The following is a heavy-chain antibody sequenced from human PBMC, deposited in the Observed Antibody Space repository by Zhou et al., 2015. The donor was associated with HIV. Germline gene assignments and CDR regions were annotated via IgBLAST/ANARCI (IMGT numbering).Heavy chain of an antibody. CDR1: GYTFTSYY. CDR3: ARDSVTGGYSYGWRY. CDR2: INPSGGST. D-gene: IGHD5-18*01. V-gene: IGHV1-46*01. Sequence: QVQLVQSGAEVKKPGASVKVSCKASGYTFTSYYMHWVRQAPGQGLEWMGIINPSGGSTSYAQKFQGRVTMTRDTSTSTVYMELSSLRSEDTAVYYCARDSVTGGYSYGWRYWGQGTLVTVSS. J-gene: IGHJ4*02.